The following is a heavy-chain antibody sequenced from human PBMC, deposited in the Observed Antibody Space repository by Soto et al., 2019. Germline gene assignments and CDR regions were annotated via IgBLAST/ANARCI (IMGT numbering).Heavy chain of an antibody. CDR1: GYMFLNYG. J-gene: IGHJ4*02. CDR2: MRPHNGNI. CDR3: VRDLDPSGNYYTHY. Sequence: ASVKVSCKASGYMFLNYGLSWVRQAPGQGLEWMGWMRPHNGNIKYAENLQGRVTMTTDTSTNTAYMELRSLRPDDTAVYYCVRDLDPSGNYYTHYSGRTTLVTV. V-gene: IGHV1-18*04. D-gene: IGHD3-10*01.